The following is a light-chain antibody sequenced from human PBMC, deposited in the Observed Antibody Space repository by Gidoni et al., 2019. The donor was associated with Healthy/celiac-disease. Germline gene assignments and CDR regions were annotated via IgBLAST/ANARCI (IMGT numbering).Light chain of an antibody. CDR1: QSVLYSSNNKNY. CDR3: QQYYSTPLT. CDR2: CAS. J-gene: IGKJ4*01. V-gene: IGKV4-1*01. Sequence: DIVMTQSPDSLAGSLCGRAHINCKSSQSVLYSSNNKNYLAWYQQKPGQPPKLLIYCASTRESGVPDRFSGSGSGTDFTLTISSLQAEDLAVYYCQQYYSTPLTFGGGTKVEIK.